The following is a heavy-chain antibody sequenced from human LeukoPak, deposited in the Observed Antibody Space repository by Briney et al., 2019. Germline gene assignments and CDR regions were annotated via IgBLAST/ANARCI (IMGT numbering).Heavy chain of an antibody. CDR2: IYSGGST. D-gene: IGHD6-13*01. CDR3: AGATPGYSSSWSPPGAFDI. Sequence: GGSLRLSCAASGFTVSVNYMTWVRQAPGKGLEWVSVIYSGGSTYYADSVKGRFTISRDNSKNTLYLQMNSLRAEDTAVYYCAGATPGYSSSWSPPGAFDIWGQGTMVTVSS. CDR1: GFTVSVNY. J-gene: IGHJ3*02. V-gene: IGHV3-66*01.